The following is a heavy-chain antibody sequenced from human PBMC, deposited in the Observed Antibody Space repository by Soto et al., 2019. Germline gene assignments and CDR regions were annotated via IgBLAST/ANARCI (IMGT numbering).Heavy chain of an antibody. V-gene: IGHV1-18*01. CDR3: ATQTWADYYDSSGYYVY. J-gene: IGHJ4*02. D-gene: IGHD3-22*01. Sequence: ASVKVSCKASGYTFTSYGISWVRQAPGQGLEWMGWISAYNGNTNYAQKLQGRVTMTTDTSTSTAYMELRSLRSDDTAVYYCATQTWADYYDSSGYYVYRGQGTLVTVSS. CDR2: ISAYNGNT. CDR1: GYTFTSYG.